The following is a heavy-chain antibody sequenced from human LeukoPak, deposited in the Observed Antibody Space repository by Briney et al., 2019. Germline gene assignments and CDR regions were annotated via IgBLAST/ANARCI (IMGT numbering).Heavy chain of an antibody. CDR2: IWYDGSNK. CDR1: GFTFSSYG. J-gene: IGHJ3*02. V-gene: IGHV3-30*02. CDR3: AKDRGRWLQLPDAFDI. D-gene: IGHD5-24*01. Sequence: GGSLRLSCAASGFTFSSYGMHWVRQAPGKGLEWVVVIWYDGSNKYYADSVKGRFTISRDNSKNTLYLQMNSLRAEDTAVYYCAKDRGRWLQLPDAFDIWGQGTMVTVSS.